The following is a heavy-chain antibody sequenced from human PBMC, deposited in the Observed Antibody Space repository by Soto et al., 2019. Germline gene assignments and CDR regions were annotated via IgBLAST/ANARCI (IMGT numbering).Heavy chain of an antibody. V-gene: IGHV3-74*01. CDR1: GFTFSSYW. Sequence: EVQLVESGGGLVQPGGSLRLSCAASGFTFSSYWMHWVRQAQGKGLVWVSRINTDGSRTSYADSVKGLFTISRDNDKNSLYLQMNGLRAEDTAVYYCAAFPLEGVAYWGQGTLVTVSS. CDR3: AAFPLEGVAY. D-gene: IGHD1-1*01. J-gene: IGHJ4*02. CDR2: INTDGSRT.